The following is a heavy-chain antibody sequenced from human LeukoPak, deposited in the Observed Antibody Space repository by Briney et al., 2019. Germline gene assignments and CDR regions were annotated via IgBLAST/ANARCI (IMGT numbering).Heavy chain of an antibody. J-gene: IGHJ4*02. CDR3: VRDPILGFPDYFDS. D-gene: IGHD3-3*01. Sequence: GGSLRLSCAASGFTFSKYSMNWFRQAPGKGLEWVSSISASTYYIYYADSVKGRFTVSRDNAKNSLYLQMNSLRAEDTAVYYCVRDPILGFPDYFDSWGQGTLVTVSS. V-gene: IGHV3-21*01. CDR1: GFTFSKYS. CDR2: ISASTYYI.